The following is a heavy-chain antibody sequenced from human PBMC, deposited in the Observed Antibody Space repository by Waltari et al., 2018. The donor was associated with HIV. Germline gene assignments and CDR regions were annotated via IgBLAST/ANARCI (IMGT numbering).Heavy chain of an antibody. CDR2: IYPDDTT. J-gene: IGHJ5*02. V-gene: IGHV3-53*01. D-gene: IGHD3-10*01. CDR1: NFSVSDKH. Sequence: AESGGRLIQPGGSLGLSCTASNFSVSDKHVTWIRQAPGGSLEWFGVIYPDDTTHYADSVSGRFTISRAKSRTTVLLLMNGLFVDDTATYFCATGVRYYGPWGQGTRVTVSS. CDR3: ATGVRYYGP.